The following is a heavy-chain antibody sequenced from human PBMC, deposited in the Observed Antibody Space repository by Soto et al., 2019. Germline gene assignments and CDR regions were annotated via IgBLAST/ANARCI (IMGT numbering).Heavy chain of an antibody. J-gene: IGHJ4*02. V-gene: IGHV3-23*01. Sequence: PGGSLRLSSAASGFSFNNYGMGWVRQAPGKGLEWVSAIGGSSVTTYYADYVKGRFTISRDNSKNTLDLQMNSLRVEDTAVYYCAKEGGSRLPFDYWGQGTLVTVSS. CDR1: GFSFNNYG. CDR2: IGGSSVTT. CDR3: AKEGGSRLPFDY. D-gene: IGHD3-16*01.